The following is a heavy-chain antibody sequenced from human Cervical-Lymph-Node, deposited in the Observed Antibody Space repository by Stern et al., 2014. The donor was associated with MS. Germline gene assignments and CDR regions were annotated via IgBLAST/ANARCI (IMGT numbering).Heavy chain of an antibody. CDR1: GYDFTGFF. J-gene: IGHJ4*02. D-gene: IGHD2/OR15-2a*01. Sequence: QLVQSGANMKKPGASVRVSCKAFGYDFTGFFIHWVRQVPGQGLEWMGRLNPNSDDPTYAQNFQDRVTLTSDTSIGTAYLELSRLTSADTAVYYCAREATRIIVGIDYWGQGTPVTVSS. V-gene: IGHV1-2*06. CDR3: AREATRIIVGIDY. CDR2: LNPNSDDP.